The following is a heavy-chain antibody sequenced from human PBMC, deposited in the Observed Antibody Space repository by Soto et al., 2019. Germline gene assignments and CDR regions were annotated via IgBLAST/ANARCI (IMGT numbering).Heavy chain of an antibody. CDR1: GFTFSAFA. J-gene: IGHJ4*02. CDR2: VIGSGAYT. D-gene: IGHD6-6*01. V-gene: IGHV3-23*01. Sequence: GGPLRLSCAASGFTFSAFAMTWVRQPPGQGLEWVSTVIGSGAYTFDADSVKGRFTISRDNSKNTLYLQMNSLRAEDTAVYYCAKDNSSPWRGNFDYWGQGTLVTVSS. CDR3: AKDNSSPWRGNFDY.